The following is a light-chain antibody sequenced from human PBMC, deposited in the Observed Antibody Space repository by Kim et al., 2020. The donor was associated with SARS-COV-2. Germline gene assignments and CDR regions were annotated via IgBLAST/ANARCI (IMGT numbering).Light chain of an antibody. Sequence: NFVFWYRQHPGAAPRLLMYRNDQRPSGVPDRISGSKSGTSASLAISDLRSEDEADYFCASWDDTLNSQLFGGGTQLTVL. J-gene: IGLJ3*02. CDR1: NF. CDR2: RND. V-gene: IGLV1-47*01. CDR3: ASWDDTLNSQL.